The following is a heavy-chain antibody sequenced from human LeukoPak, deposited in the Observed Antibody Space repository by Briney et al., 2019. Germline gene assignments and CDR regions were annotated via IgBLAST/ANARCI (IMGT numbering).Heavy chain of an antibody. CDR1: GGSFSGYY. CDR3: ARGGYTYDYYFDL. CDR2: INHSGST. V-gene: IGHV4-34*01. Sequence: SETLSLTCAVYGGSFSGYYWSWIRQPPGKGLEWIGEINHSGSTNYNPSLKSRVTTSVDTSKNQFSLKLTSVNAADTAVYYCARGGYTYDYYFDLWGRGTLVTVSS. J-gene: IGHJ2*01. D-gene: IGHD5-18*01.